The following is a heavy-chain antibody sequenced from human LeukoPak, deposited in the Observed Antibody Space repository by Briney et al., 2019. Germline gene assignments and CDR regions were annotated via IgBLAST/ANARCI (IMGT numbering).Heavy chain of an antibody. J-gene: IGHJ5*02. CDR1: GYTFISYD. CDR3: ARLGEYSNWFDP. D-gene: IGHD3-16*01. Sequence: ASVKVSCTASGYTFISYDINWVRQAPGQGLEWMGWMNPNSGNTGYAQKFQGRVTMTRSTSINTAYMELSSLTSDDTAVYYCARLGEYSNWFDPWGQGTLVIVSS. CDR2: MNPNSGNT. V-gene: IGHV1-8*01.